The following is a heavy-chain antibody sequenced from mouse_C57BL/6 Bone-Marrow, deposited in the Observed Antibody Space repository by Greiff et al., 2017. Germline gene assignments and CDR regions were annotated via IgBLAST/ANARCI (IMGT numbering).Heavy chain of an antibody. CDR1: GFTFSSYA. CDR3: ARNRGQLIQNYFDD. D-gene: IGHD3-2*02. V-gene: IGHV5-4*03. CDR2: ISDGGSYT. J-gene: IGHJ2*01. Sequence: EVMLVESGGGLVKPGGSLKLSCAASGFTFSSYAMSWVRQTPEKRLEWVATISDGGSYTNYPDNVKGRFALSRDNAKNNLYLQMSHLKSEDTAMYYGARNRGQLIQNYFDDWGQGTTLTVSS.